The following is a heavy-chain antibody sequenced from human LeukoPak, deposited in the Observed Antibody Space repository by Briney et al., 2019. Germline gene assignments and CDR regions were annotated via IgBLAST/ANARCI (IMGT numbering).Heavy chain of an antibody. CDR1: GYTFTSYY. CDR2: INPSGGST. V-gene: IGHV1-46*01. Sequence: GASVKVSCKASGYTFTSYYMHWVRQAPGQGLEWMGIINPSGGSTSYAQKFQGRVTMTRDTSTSTVYMELSSLRSEDTAVYYCARDPGYYDSSGPNSATPLDYWGQGTLVTVSS. J-gene: IGHJ4*02. D-gene: IGHD3-22*01. CDR3: ARDPGYYDSSGPNSATPLDY.